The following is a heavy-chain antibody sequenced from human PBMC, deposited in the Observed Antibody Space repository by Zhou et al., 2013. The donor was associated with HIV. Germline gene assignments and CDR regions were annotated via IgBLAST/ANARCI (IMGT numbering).Heavy chain of an antibody. V-gene: IGHV1-8*03. Sequence: VQLVQSGTEVRKPGSSVKISCKATGGTFESYPISWVRQAPGQGLEWMGWMNPRSGNTGYAQKFQGRVTVTRNTSINTAYMELSSLRSEDTAVYYCARHRRYGDNSYSFDIWGQGTMVTVSS. CDR1: GGTFESYP. J-gene: IGHJ3*02. D-gene: IGHD4-17*01. CDR2: MNPRSGNT. CDR3: ARHRRYGDNSYSFDI.